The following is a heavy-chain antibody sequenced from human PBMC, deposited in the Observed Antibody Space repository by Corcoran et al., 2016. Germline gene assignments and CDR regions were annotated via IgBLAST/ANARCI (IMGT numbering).Heavy chain of an antibody. CDR2: TYYRSKWYN. V-gene: IGHV6-1*01. Sequence: QVQLQQSGPGLVKPSQTLSLTCAISGDSVSSNSAAWNWIRQSPSRGLEWLGRTYYRSKWYNDYAVSVKSRITINPDTTKNQFSLQLNSVTPEDTAVYDCARDQIAVAGTYYYYGMDVWGQGTTVTVSS. CDR3: ARDQIAVAGTYYYYGMDV. CDR1: GDSVSSNSAA. D-gene: IGHD6-19*01. J-gene: IGHJ6*02.